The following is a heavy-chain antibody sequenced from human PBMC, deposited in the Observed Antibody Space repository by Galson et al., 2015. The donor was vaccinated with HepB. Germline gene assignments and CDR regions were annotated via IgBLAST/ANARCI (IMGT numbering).Heavy chain of an antibody. V-gene: IGHV3-74*01. CDR1: GFTFSNFW. D-gene: IGHD3-16*01. Sequence: SLRLSCAGSGFTFSNFWVHWVRQAPGKGLVWVSRINSDGSSTSYADSVKGRFTISRDNAKNTVYLQMDSLRAEDTAVYYCARAWAPVALDYWGQGTLVTVSS. CDR3: ARAWAPVALDY. J-gene: IGHJ4*02. CDR2: INSDGSST.